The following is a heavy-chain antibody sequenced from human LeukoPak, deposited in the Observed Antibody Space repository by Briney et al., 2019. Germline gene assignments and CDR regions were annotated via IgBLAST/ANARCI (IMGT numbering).Heavy chain of an antibody. CDR3: ARLPGFRDAFDI. CDR2: IYYTGST. Sequence: PSETLSLTCTVSSGSISSFYWSWIRQPPGKGLEWIGYIYYTGSTNYNPSLKSRLTMSVDTSKNQFSLKLGSVTAADTAVYYCARLPGFRDAFDIWGQGTMVTVYS. J-gene: IGHJ3*02. V-gene: IGHV4-59*08. CDR1: SGSISSFY.